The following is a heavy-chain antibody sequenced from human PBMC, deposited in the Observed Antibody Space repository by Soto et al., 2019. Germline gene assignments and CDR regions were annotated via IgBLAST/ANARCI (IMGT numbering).Heavy chain of an antibody. J-gene: IGHJ5*02. CDR1: GYSFTSYW. CDR2: IDPSDSYT. D-gene: IGHD2-2*01. CDR3: ARGGWLVVPAAIDWFDP. Sequence: GESLKISCKGSGYSFTSYWISWVRQMPGKGLEWMGRIDPSDSYTNYSPSFQGHVTISADKSISTAYLQWSSLKASDTAMYYCARGGWLVVPAAIDWFDPWGQGTLVTVSS. V-gene: IGHV5-10-1*01.